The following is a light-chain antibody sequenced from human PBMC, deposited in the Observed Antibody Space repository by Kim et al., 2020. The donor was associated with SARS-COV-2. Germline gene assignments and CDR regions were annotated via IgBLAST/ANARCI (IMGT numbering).Light chain of an antibody. CDR2: GAS. CDR1: QFVSSIY. CDR3: KQYGISPLT. V-gene: IGKV3-20*01. J-gene: IGKJ1*01. Sequence: EVVLTQSPDTLSLSPGESATLSCRASQFVSSIYLAWYQHKPGHTPRLLIYGASSRATGTPDRFSGSGSGTDFSLTISRLEPEDFAVYYCKQYGISPLTFGQRATVDIK.